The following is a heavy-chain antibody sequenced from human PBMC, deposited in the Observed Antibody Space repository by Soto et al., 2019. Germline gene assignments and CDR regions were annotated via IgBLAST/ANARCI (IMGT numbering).Heavy chain of an antibody. CDR3: AHKLLGHFDF. D-gene: IGHD7-27*01. J-gene: IGHJ4*02. CDR2: IYWDEDK. V-gene: IGHV2-5*02. Sequence: ILQPPGMALECLAVIYWDEDKRYSPSLKSRLTITKDTSKNQVVLTMNNIVHVDTATYSCAHKLLGHFDFWGQGAL.